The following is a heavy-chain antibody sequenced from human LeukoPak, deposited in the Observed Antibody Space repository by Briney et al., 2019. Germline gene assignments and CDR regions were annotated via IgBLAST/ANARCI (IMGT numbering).Heavy chain of an antibody. J-gene: IGHJ4*02. CDR3: ASDGIWNVY. V-gene: IGHV1-46*01. D-gene: IGHD2/OR15-2a*01. CDR1: GYTFTSYY. Sequence: ASVKVSCKASGYTFTSYYMHWVRQAPGQGLEWMGIINPSGGSTSYAQKFQGRVTITTDTSTSTGYMEQSSLKYEDTAVYYYASDGIWNVYWGQGTLVTVSS. CDR2: INPSGGST.